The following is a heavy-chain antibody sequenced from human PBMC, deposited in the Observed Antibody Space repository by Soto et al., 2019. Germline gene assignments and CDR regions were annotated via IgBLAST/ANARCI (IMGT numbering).Heavy chain of an antibody. D-gene: IGHD6-6*01. J-gene: IGHJ4*02. CDR3: GRQGGSSGIWYFDY. CDR2: TSYDENYK. CDR1: GFTLSGYA. Sequence: QVQLVESGGGVVQPGRSLRLSCAASGFTLSGYAMHWVRQAPGKGLEWVAATSYDENYKYYADSVKGRFTISRDNSKNTLFLQMNSLRTEDTAVYYCGRQGGSSGIWYFDYWGQGSLVTVSS. V-gene: IGHV3-30*04.